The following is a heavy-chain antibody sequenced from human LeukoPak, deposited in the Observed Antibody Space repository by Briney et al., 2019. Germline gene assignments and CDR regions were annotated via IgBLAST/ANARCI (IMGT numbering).Heavy chain of an antibody. CDR1: GFDFINYA. CDR2: IWYDGGNR. CDR3: AREADCTDGSCYRGAFDI. D-gene: IGHD2-15*01. V-gene: IGHV3-33*01. J-gene: IGHJ3*02. Sequence: GGSLRLSCAASGFDFINYAMHGVRQAPDKGLERVAVIWYDGGNRYYADSVKGRFTISRDTSEDTLFLQMNSLRAEDTAVYYCAREADCTDGSCYRGAFDIWGQGTMITVSS.